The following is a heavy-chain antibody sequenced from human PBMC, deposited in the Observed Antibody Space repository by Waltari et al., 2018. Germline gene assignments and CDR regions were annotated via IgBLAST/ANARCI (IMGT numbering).Heavy chain of an antibody. CDR3: AREYSRICFHALDG. D-gene: IGHD6-13*01. J-gene: IGHJ6*02. Sequence: QVHVVASGGGVVQPGGSLRLSCAASGFTLGTSGMHWVRQAPGKGLEWVAVIQYDGSIKNYADSVKGRFTISRENSKNTLYLEMKSLRAEDTAVYYCAREYSRICFHALDGWGQGTAVTVSS. CDR1: GFTLGTSG. CDR2: IQYDGSIK. V-gene: IGHV3-33*05.